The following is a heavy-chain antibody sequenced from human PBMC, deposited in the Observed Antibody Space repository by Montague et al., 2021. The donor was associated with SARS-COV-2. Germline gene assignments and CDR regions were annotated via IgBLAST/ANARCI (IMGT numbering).Heavy chain of an antibody. V-gene: IGHV3-48*03. CDR3: ARDRSYYDILTGYYTICYFDY. CDR1: GFTFSSYE. CDR2: ISSSGSTI. J-gene: IGHJ4*02. Sequence: SLKLSCAASGFTFSSYEVNWVRQAPGKGLEWVSYISSSGSTIYYADSVKGRFTISRDNAKNSLYLQMNSLRAEDTAVYYCARDRSYYDILTGYYTICYFDYWGQGTLVTVSS. D-gene: IGHD3-9*01.